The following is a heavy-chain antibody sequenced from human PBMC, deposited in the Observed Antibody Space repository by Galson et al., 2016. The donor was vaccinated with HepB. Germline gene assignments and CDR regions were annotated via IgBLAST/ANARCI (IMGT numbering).Heavy chain of an antibody. CDR2: LSVSGSST. V-gene: IGHV3-23*01. CDR1: DFTISNYA. Sequence: SLRLSCAGSDFTISNYAMSWVRQAPGKGLEWVSGLSVSGSSTYYAESVKGRFTVSRDKSKNRLYLQMSSLRTEDTAVYYCAKEGGSAGSQYGSHFDYWGQGTLVTVSS. J-gene: IGHJ4*02. D-gene: IGHD1-26*01. CDR3: AKEGGSAGSQYGSHFDY.